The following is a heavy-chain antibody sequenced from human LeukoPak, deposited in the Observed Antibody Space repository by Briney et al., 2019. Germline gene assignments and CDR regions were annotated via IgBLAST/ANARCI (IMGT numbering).Heavy chain of an antibody. J-gene: IGHJ5*02. D-gene: IGHD4/OR15-4a*01. CDR3: TRAYEYGWFDP. CDR1: GYTFDDYF. V-gene: IGHV1-2*02. CDR2: INPKTGGT. Sequence: APVKVSCKAFGYTFDDYFIHWVRQAPGQGLEWMGWINPKTGGTTYTQNFQGRVTMTWDKSIATAYMDLRRLTSNDTAVYFCTRAYEYGWFDPWGQGTQVIVSS.